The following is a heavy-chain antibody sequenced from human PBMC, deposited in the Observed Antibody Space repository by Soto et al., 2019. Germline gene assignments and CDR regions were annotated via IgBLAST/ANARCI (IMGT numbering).Heavy chain of an antibody. Sequence: GGSLRLSCAASGFTFSSYSMNWVRQAPGKGLEWVSYISSSSSTIYSADSVKGRFTISRDNAKNSLYLQMNSLRDEDTAVYYCARDVRELLGHNNGMDVWGQGTTVTVSS. V-gene: IGHV3-48*02. CDR3: ARDVRELLGHNNGMDV. CDR1: GFTFSSYS. CDR2: ISSSSSTI. J-gene: IGHJ6*02. D-gene: IGHD1-7*01.